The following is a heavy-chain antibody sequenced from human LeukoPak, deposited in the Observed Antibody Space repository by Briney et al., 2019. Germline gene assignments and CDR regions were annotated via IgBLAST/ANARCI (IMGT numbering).Heavy chain of an antibody. CDR3: ASSLAAAATPFGY. CDR2: IIPILGIA. D-gene: IGHD6-13*01. V-gene: IGHV1-69*04. J-gene: IGHJ4*02. Sequence: ASVKVSCKASGGTFSSYAISWVRQAPGQGLEWMGRIIPILGIANYAQKFQGRVTITADKSTSTAYMELSSLRSEDTAVYYCASSLAAAATPFGYWGQGTVVTVSS. CDR1: GGTFSSYA.